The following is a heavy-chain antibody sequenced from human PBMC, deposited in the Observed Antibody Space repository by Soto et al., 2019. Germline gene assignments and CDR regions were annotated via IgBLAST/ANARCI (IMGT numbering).Heavy chain of an antibody. CDR3: ERFQRQWRYAFDY. CDR2: INHSVST. V-gene: IGHV4-34*01. J-gene: IGHJ4*02. CDR1: GGSFSGYY. Sequence: XETLSLNCAVYGGSFSGYYWSWIRQPPGKGLEWIGEINHSVSTNYNPSLKSRVTISVDTSKNQFSLKLSSVTAADTAVYYCERFQRQWRYAFDYWGQGTLVTVSS. D-gene: IGHD2-15*01.